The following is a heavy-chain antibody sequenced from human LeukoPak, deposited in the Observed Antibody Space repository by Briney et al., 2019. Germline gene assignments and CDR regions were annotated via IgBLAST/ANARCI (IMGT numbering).Heavy chain of an antibody. CDR3: AKDLLGESGAGGS. D-gene: IGHD3-10*01. V-gene: IGHV3-48*03. J-gene: IGHJ5*02. CDR1: GFTFSSYE. CDR2: ISPTGIHT. Sequence: GGSLRLSCAASGFTFSSYEMNWVRQAPGKGLEWVSSISPTGIHTFHADSVEGRFTISRDNAKNSLYMQMNSLRAEDTAVYYCAKDLLGESGAGGSWGQGTLVTVSS.